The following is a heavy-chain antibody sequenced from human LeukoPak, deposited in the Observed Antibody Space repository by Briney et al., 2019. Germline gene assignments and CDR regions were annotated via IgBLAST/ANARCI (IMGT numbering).Heavy chain of an antibody. CDR2: IYYSGST. CDR3: AREVGVYYMDV. J-gene: IGHJ6*03. D-gene: IGHD2-8*01. CDR1: GGSISSYY. Sequence: PSETLSLTCTVSGGSISSYYWSWIRQPPGKGLEWIGYIYYSGSTNYNPSLKSRVTISVDTSKNQFSLKLSSVTAADTAVYYCAREVGVYYMDVWGKGTTVTVSS. V-gene: IGHV4-59*01.